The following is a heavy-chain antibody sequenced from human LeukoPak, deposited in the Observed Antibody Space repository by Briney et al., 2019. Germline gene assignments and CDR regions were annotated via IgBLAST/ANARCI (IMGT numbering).Heavy chain of an antibody. CDR3: ARRVYWQSIGGVVPAAMRGSWFDP. CDR1: GGSFSGYY. J-gene: IGHJ5*02. Sequence: SETLSLTCAVYGGSFSGYYWSWIRQPPGKGLEWIGEINHSGSTNYNPSLKSRVTISVDTSKNQFSLKLSSVTAADTAVYYCARRVYWQSIGGVVPAAMRGSWFDPWGQGTLVTVSS. CDR2: INHSGST. D-gene: IGHD2-2*01. V-gene: IGHV4-34*01.